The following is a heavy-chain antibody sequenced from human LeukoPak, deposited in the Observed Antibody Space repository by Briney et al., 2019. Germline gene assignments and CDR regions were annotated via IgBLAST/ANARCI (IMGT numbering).Heavy chain of an antibody. Sequence: KPSETLSLTCTVSDGSMSGYYWSWIRQPPGKGLEWIGYIYYSGSTNYNPSLKSRVTISIDTSKNQFSLRLTSVTAADTAVYYCARATGGNSAYWGQGTLVTVSS. CDR3: ARATGGNSAY. CDR1: DGSMSGYY. V-gene: IGHV4-59*01. D-gene: IGHD4-23*01. J-gene: IGHJ4*02. CDR2: IYYSGST.